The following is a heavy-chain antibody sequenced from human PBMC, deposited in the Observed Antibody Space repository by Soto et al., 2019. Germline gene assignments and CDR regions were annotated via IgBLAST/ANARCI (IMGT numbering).Heavy chain of an antibody. CDR3: AKDHVWMTTVTTGNYYYYGMDV. Sequence: EVQLLESGGGLVQPGGSLRLSCAASGFTFSSYAMSWVRQAPGKGLEWVSAISGSGGSTYYADSVKGRFTISRDNSKNTLYLQMNSLRAEDTAVYYCAKDHVWMTTVTTGNYYYYGMDVWGQGTTVTVSS. J-gene: IGHJ6*02. V-gene: IGHV3-23*01. CDR1: GFTFSSYA. CDR2: ISGSGGST. D-gene: IGHD4-4*01.